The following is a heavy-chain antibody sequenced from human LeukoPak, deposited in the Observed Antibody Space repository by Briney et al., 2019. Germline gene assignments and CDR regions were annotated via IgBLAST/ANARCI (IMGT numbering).Heavy chain of an antibody. J-gene: IGHJ2*01. D-gene: IGHD5-18*01. CDR2: IYTSGST. CDR1: GGSISSGSYY. V-gene: IGHV4-61*02. Sequence: SQTLSLTCTVSGGSISSGSYYWSWIRQPAGKGLEWIGRIYTSGSTNYNPSLKSRVTISVDTSKNQFSLKLSSVTAADTAVYYCARRNRGYSYGPFLGHWYFDLWGRGTLVTVSS. CDR3: ARRNRGYSYGPFLGHWYFDL.